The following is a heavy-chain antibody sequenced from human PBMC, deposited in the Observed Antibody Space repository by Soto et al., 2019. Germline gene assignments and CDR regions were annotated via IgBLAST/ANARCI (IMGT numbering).Heavy chain of an antibody. V-gene: IGHV3-15*01. Sequence: GGSLRLSCAASGFTFSNAWMSWVRQAPGKGLEWVGRIKSKTDGGTTDYAAPVKGRFTISRDDSKNTLYLQMNSLKTEDTAVYYCTTDLEGTWIQLGFYYYYYYMDVWGKGTTVTVSS. J-gene: IGHJ6*03. CDR1: GFTFSNAW. D-gene: IGHD5-18*01. CDR3: TTDLEGTWIQLGFYYYYYYMDV. CDR2: IKSKTDGGTT.